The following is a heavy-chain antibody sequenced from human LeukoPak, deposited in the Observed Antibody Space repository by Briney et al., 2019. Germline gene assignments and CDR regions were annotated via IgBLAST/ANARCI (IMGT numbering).Heavy chain of an antibody. CDR3: ARGIQLWLDLDY. V-gene: IGHV3-21*01. CDR2: ISSSSSYI. J-gene: IGHJ4*02. Sequence: PGGSLRLSCAASGFTFSSYSMNWVRQAPGKGLEWVSSISSSSSYIYYADSVKGRFTISRDNAENSLYLQMNSLRAEDTAVYYCARGIQLWLDLDYWGQGTLVTVSS. CDR1: GFTFSSYS. D-gene: IGHD5-18*01.